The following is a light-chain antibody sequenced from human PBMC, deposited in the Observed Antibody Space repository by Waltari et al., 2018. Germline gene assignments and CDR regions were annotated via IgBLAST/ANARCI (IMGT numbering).Light chain of an antibody. CDR2: DVT. V-gene: IGLV2-14*03. J-gene: IGLJ3*02. Sequence: CYQHHPGISPNVLIYDVTERPSAVSNLFSVSKSGSTAPLTISGLQTEDEASYYCSSITNSISLVFGGGTKVTVL. CDR3: SSITNSISLV.